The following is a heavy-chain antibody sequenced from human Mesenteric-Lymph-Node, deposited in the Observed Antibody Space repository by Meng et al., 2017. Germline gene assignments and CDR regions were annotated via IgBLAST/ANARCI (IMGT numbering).Heavy chain of an antibody. Sequence: SVKVSCKASGGTFSSYAISWVRQAPGQGLEWMGGIIPIFGTANYAQKFQGRVTITADKSTSTAYMELSSLRSEDTAVYYCARVLHYYDSSGYVSYYYGMDVWGQGTTVTVSS. CDR1: GGTFSSYA. J-gene: IGHJ6*02. V-gene: IGHV1-69*06. CDR2: IIPIFGTA. D-gene: IGHD3-22*01. CDR3: ARVLHYYDSSGYVSYYYGMDV.